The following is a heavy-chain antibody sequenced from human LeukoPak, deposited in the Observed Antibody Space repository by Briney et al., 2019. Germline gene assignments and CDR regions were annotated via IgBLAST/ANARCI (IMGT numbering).Heavy chain of an antibody. CDR3: ASRIGSSWFECLHWYFDL. D-gene: IGHD6-13*01. V-gene: IGHV1-2*02. J-gene: IGHJ2*01. Sequence: ASVKVSCKASGYTFTGYYLHWVRQAPGQGLEWMGWINPNSGGTNYAQKFQGRVAMTRDTSISTVYMELSRLRFDDTAVYYCASRIGSSWFECLHWYFDLWGRGTLVTVSS. CDR1: GYTFTGYY. CDR2: INPNSGGT.